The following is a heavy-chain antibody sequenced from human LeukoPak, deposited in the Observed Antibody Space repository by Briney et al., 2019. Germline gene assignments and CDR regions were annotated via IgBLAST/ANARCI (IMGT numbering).Heavy chain of an antibody. CDR1: GVTLSNYA. D-gene: IGHD3-3*01. J-gene: IGHJ6*03. V-gene: IGHV3-23*01. CDR3: VKAFWSGYQTYFFFHYMDV. Sequence: GGSLRLSCAASGVTLSNYAMNWVRQAPGKGLEWVSGISGGADSTYYADSVKGRFTISRDNSKNTLYLQMNSLRAEDTALYYCVKAFWSGYQTYFFFHYMDVWGKGTAVAVSS. CDR2: ISGGADST.